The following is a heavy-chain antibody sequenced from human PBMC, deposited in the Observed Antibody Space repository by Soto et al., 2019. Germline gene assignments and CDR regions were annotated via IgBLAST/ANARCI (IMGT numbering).Heavy chain of an antibody. CDR3: ARHGYNYGAGYFDY. V-gene: IGHV3-66*04. CDR1: GVTVSSNY. Sequence: EVQLVESGGGLVQPGGSLRLSCAASGVTVSSNYMSWVRQAPGKGLEWVSVIYSGGSTYYADSVKGRFTISRDNSKNTLYLQMNSLRGEDTAVYYCARHGYNYGAGYFDYWGQGPLVTVSS. D-gene: IGHD5-18*01. CDR2: IYSGGST. J-gene: IGHJ4*02.